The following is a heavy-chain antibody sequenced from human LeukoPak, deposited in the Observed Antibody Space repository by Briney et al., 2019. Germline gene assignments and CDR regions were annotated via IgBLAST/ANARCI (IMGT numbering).Heavy chain of an antibody. Sequence: GGSLRLSCAASGFTFSTYGIHWVRQAPGKGLEWVTFIRYDGSNTYYADSVEGRFTISRDNSKNTLYLQMNSLRAEDTAVYYCARGFGYDSSGYYSCDAFDIWGQGTMVTVSS. CDR3: ARGFGYDSSGYYSCDAFDI. CDR1: GFTFSTYG. J-gene: IGHJ3*02. V-gene: IGHV3-30*02. D-gene: IGHD3-22*01. CDR2: IRYDGSNT.